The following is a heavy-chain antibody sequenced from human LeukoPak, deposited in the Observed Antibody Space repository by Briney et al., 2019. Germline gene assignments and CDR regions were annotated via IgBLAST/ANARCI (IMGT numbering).Heavy chain of an antibody. CDR1: GYTFTSYD. CDR2: MNPNSGNT. Sequence: ASVKVSCKASGYTFTSYDINWVRQATGQGLEWMGWMNPNSGNTGYAQKFQGRVTITRDTSASTAYMELSSLRSEDTAVYYCARVRGSSGAFDIWGQGTMVTVSS. D-gene: IGHD6-19*01. V-gene: IGHV1-8*01. CDR3: ARVRGSSGAFDI. J-gene: IGHJ3*02.